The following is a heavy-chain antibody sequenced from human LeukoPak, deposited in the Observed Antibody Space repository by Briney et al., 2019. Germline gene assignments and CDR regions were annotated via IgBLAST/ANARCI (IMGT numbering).Heavy chain of an antibody. Sequence: GRSLRLSCAASGFTFSSYGMHWVRQAPGKGLEWVAVISYDGSNKYYADSVKGRFTISRDNSKNTLYLQMNSLRAEDTAVYYCARDLDSSSWLIGYWGQGTLVTVSS. D-gene: IGHD6-13*01. CDR1: GFTFSSYG. J-gene: IGHJ4*02. CDR3: ARDLDSSSWLIGY. CDR2: ISYDGSNK. V-gene: IGHV3-30*03.